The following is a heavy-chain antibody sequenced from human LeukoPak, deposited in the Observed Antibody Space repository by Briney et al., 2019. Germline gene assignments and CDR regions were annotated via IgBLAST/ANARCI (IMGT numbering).Heavy chain of an antibody. D-gene: IGHD3-10*01. CDR2: ISGSGDST. CDR1: GFTFSSYA. CDR3: AKDQGRGMWFGELRWFDP. Sequence: GGSLRLSCAASGFTFSSYALSWVRQAPGKGLQWVSAISGSGDSTYHADSVRGRFTISRDNSKNTLYLQMNSLRAADTAIYFCAKDQGRGMWFGELRWFDPWGQGTLVTVSS. V-gene: IGHV3-23*01. J-gene: IGHJ5*02.